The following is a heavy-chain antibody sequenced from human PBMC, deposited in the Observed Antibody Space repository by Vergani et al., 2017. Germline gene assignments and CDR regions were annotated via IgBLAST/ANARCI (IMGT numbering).Heavy chain of an antibody. CDR3: ARGATSYYYGSGRSRWFDP. CDR2: INHSGST. D-gene: IGHD3-10*01. CDR1: GGSFSGYY. J-gene: IGHJ5*02. Sequence: QVQLQQWGAGLLKPSETLSLTCAVYGGSFSGYYWSWIRQPPGKGLEWIGEINHSGSTNYNPSLKSRVTISVDTSKNQFSLKLRSVTAADTAVYYCARGATSYYYGSGRSRWFDPWGQGTLVTVSS. V-gene: IGHV4-34*01.